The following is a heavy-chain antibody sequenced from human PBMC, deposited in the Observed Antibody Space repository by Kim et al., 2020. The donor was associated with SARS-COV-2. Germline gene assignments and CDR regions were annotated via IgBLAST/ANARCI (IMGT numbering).Heavy chain of an antibody. D-gene: IGHD3-16*01. CDR3: ARGDTAPSFDY. Sequence: SETLSPTCTVSGGSISSGGYYWSWIRQHPGKGLEWIGYIYYSGSTYYNPSLKSRVTISVDTSKNQFSLKLSSVTAADTAVYYCARGDTAPSFDYWGQGTLVTVSS. CDR1: GGSISSGGYY. J-gene: IGHJ4*02. CDR2: IYYSGST. V-gene: IGHV4-31*03.